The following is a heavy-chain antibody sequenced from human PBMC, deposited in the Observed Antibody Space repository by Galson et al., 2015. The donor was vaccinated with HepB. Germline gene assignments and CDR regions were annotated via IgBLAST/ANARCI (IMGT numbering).Heavy chain of an antibody. CDR3: GRRSSSSGNWYFGL. D-gene: IGHD6-6*01. Sequence: SLRLSCAASGFTLSGYWMHWVRQAPGKGLVWVSRISEDGTITNFADSVKGRFTISRDNAKLFLQMDSLGGEDTAVYYCGRRSSSSGNWYFGLWGRGTLVTVSS. V-gene: IGHV3-74*01. CDR2: ISEDGTIT. CDR1: GFTLSGYW. J-gene: IGHJ2*01.